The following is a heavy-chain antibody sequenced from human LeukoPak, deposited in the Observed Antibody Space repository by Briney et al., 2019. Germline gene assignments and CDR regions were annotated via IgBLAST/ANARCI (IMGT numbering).Heavy chain of an antibody. Sequence: PSETLSLTCTVSGGSISSYYWSWIRQPPGKGLEWIGYIYYSGSTNYNPSLKSRVTISVDTSKNQFSLKLSSVTAADTAVYYCARRGHYYDSSGYFDYWGQGTLVTVSS. J-gene: IGHJ4*02. D-gene: IGHD3-22*01. V-gene: IGHV4-59*08. CDR1: GGSISSYY. CDR3: ARRGHYYDSSGYFDY. CDR2: IYYSGST.